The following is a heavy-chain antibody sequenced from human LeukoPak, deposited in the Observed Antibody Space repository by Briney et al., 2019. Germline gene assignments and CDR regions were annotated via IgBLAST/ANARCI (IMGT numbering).Heavy chain of an antibody. J-gene: IGHJ5*02. Sequence: SETLSLTCTVSGDSISRYCWSWVRQHPGKGLEWIGYIYTSGSTDYNPSLKSRVSMSVDTSKNQLSMELRFLTAADTAVYYCATSYDVKTAPYDRWGQGTLVTVSS. CDR1: GDSISRYC. CDR2: IYTSGST. D-gene: IGHD3-10*02. V-gene: IGHV4-4*09. CDR3: ATSYDVKTAPYDR.